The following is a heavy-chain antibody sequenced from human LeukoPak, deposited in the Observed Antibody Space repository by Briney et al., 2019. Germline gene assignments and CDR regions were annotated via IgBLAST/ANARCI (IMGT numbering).Heavy chain of an antibody. J-gene: IGHJ4*02. CDR1: GGSISSSSYY. CDR2: IYYSGST. CDR3: ATALPFQLVH. Sequence: SETLSLTCTVSGGSISSSSYYWGWIRQPPGKGLEWIGSIYYSGSTYYNPSLKSRVTISVDTSKNQFSLKLNSVTAADTAVYYCATALPFQLVHWGQGTLVTVSS. V-gene: IGHV4-39*07. D-gene: IGHD6-13*01.